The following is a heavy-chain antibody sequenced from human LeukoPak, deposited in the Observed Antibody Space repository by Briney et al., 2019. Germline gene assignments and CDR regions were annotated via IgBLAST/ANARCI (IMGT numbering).Heavy chain of an antibody. CDR2: INSDGSSS. D-gene: IGHD6-19*01. CDR3: ARGSVAGTGYFDY. Sequence: GGSLRLSCAASGFTFSSYWMHWVRQAPGKGLVWVSRINSDGSSSSYADSVKGRFTISRDNAKNTLYLQMNSLRAEDTAVYYCARGSVAGTGYFDYWGQGTLVTVSS. J-gene: IGHJ4*02. V-gene: IGHV3-74*01. CDR1: GFTFSSYW.